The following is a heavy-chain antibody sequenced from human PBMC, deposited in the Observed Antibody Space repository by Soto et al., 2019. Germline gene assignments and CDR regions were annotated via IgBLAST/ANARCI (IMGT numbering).Heavy chain of an antibody. CDR2: IMPESSHI. D-gene: IGHD5-12*01. V-gene: IGHV3-48*01. CDR1: GFTFSSYS. CDR3: AKVGSGYDSQRDFFDY. J-gene: IGHJ4*02. Sequence: QPGGSLRLSCAASGFTFSSYSMNWVRQAPGKGLEWVSYIMPESSHIFYADSVKGRFTISRDNARNSLYLQMNSLRAEDTAVYYCAKVGSGYDSQRDFFDYWGQGTLVTVSS.